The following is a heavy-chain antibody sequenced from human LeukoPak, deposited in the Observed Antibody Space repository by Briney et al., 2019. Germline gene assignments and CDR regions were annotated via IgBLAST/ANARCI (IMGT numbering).Heavy chain of an antibody. Sequence: SETLSLTCTVSGGSISSYSWSWIREPPGKGLEWSGYIYYTGSTNYNPSLESRGTISVDTSKNQFSLKLSSVTAADTAMYYCARAVLATKLERWFDPWGQGTLVTVSS. D-gene: IGHD1-1*01. V-gene: IGHV4-59*01. CDR1: GGSISSYS. CDR3: ARAVLATKLERWFDP. CDR2: IYYTGST. J-gene: IGHJ5*02.